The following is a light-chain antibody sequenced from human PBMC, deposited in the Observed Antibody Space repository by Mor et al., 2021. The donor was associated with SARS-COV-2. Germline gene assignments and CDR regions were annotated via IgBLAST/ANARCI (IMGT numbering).Light chain of an antibody. V-gene: IGKV4-1*01. J-gene: IGKJ1*01. CDR2: WAS. Sequence: QRPGQPPKLLIYWASTRQSGVPDRFSGSGSGTHFTLTISSLQAEDVAVYYCQQYYYILWTFGLGTKVEIK. CDR3: QQYYYILWT.